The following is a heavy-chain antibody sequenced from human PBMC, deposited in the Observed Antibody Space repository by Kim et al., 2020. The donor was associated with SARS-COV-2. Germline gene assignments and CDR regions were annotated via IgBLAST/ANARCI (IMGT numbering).Heavy chain of an antibody. D-gene: IGHD2-2*01. CDR3: ARASRGGYYYGMDV. CDR1: GFTFSSYA. Sequence: GGSLRLSCAASGFTFSSYAMHWVRQAPGKGLEWVAVISYDGSNKYYADSVKGRFTISRDNSKNTLYLQMNSLRAEDTAVYYCARASRGGYYYGMDVWGQGTTVTVSS. CDR2: ISYDGSNK. J-gene: IGHJ6*02. V-gene: IGHV3-30*04.